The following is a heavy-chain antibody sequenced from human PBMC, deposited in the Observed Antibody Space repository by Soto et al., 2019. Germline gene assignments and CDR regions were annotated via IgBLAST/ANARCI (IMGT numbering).Heavy chain of an antibody. J-gene: IGHJ4*02. D-gene: IGHD2-15*01. CDR2: LYFSGST. V-gene: IGHV4-39*02. CDR3: ARTKGGYCSGGTCPHDY. CDR1: GGSISSSSYF. Sequence: SETLSLTCTVSGGSISSSSYFWGWIRQPPGKGLEWIGSLYFSGSTYYNPSLKSRVTISVDTSKIHFSLNLSSVTAADTAVYYGARTKGGYCSGGTCPHDYWGQGTLVT.